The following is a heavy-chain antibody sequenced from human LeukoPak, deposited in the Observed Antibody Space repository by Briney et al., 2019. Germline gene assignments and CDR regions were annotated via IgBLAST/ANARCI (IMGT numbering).Heavy chain of an antibody. V-gene: IGHV3-23*01. J-gene: IGHJ4*02. D-gene: IGHD3-22*01. CDR1: GFTFSSYG. CDR3: AVHPYYYDSSGYYYY. Sequence: GGSLRLSCAASGFTFSSYGMSWVRQAPGKRLEWVSAISGSGGSTYYADSVRGRFTISRDNSKNTLYLQMSSLRAEDTAVYYCAVHPYYYDSSGYYYYWGQGTLVTVSS. CDR2: ISGSGGST.